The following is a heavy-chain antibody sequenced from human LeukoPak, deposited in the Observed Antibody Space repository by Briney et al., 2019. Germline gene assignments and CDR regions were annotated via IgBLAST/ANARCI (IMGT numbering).Heavy chain of an antibody. CDR2: ISAYNGNT. D-gene: IGHD6-13*01. V-gene: IGHV1-18*01. Sequence: ASVKVSCKASGYTFTSYGISWVRQAPGQGLEWMGWISAYNGNTNYAQKLQGRVTMTTDTSTSTAYMELRSLRSDDTAVYYCARVYSSSWSHYYYHMDVWGKGTTVTVSS. CDR3: ARVYSSSWSHYYYHMDV. CDR1: GYTFTSYG. J-gene: IGHJ6*03.